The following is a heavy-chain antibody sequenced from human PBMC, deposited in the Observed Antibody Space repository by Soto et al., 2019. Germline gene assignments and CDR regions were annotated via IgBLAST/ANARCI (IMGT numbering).Heavy chain of an antibody. Sequence: QVTLKESGPVLVKPTETLTLTCTVSGFSLSNARMGVSWIRQPPGKALEWLAHIFSNDEKSYSTSLKSRLTISKDTSKSQVVLTMTNMDPVDTATYYCERILPVTVFDYWGQGTLVTVSS. CDR3: ERILPVTVFDY. V-gene: IGHV2-26*01. D-gene: IGHD5-18*01. J-gene: IGHJ4*02. CDR1: GFSLSNARMG. CDR2: IFSNDEK.